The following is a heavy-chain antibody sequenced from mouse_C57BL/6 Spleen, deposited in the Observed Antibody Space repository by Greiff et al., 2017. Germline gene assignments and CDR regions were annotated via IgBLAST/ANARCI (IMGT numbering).Heavy chain of an antibody. CDR2: IDPNSGGT. V-gene: IGHV1-72*01. CDR1: GYPFTSYW. Sequence: QVQLQQPGAELVKPGASVKLSCKASGYPFTSYWMHWVKQRPGRGREWIGMIDPNSGGTKYNEKFKSKATLTVDKPSSTAYIQLSSLTSEDSAVYYCFYYGNYEDAYWGQGTLVTVSA. J-gene: IGHJ3*01. D-gene: IGHD2-1*01. CDR3: FYYGNYEDAY.